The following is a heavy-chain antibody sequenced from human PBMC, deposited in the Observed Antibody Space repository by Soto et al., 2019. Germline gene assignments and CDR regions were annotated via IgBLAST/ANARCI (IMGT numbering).Heavy chain of an antibody. CDR1: GFTFSSFA. CDR3: ARVGRGPRCAFDV. Sequence: QELLVESGGGVVQPGKSLRLSCAASGFTFSSFAMHWVRQAPGKGLEWVSVISFNGLSQFYPDSIRGPFTISRDNSKNTLYLHLGSLRPGGTAVYYCARVGRGPRCAFDVWGQGTEVSVS. CDR2: ISFNGLSQ. V-gene: IGHV3-30*03. D-gene: IGHD3-10*01. J-gene: IGHJ3*01.